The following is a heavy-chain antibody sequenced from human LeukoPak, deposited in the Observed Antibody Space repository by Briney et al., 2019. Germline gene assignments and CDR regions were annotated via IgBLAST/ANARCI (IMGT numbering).Heavy chain of an antibody. J-gene: IGHJ6*03. CDR2: ISYDGSNK. CDR1: GFTFSSYA. D-gene: IGHD7-27*01. V-gene: IGHV3-30*01. Sequence: GRSLRLSCAASGFTFSSYAMHWVRQAPGQGLEWVAVISYDGSNKYYADSVKGRFTISRDNSKNTLYLQMNSLRAEDTAVYYCARDERVGNYYYMDVWGKGTTVTVSS. CDR3: ARDERVGNYYYMDV.